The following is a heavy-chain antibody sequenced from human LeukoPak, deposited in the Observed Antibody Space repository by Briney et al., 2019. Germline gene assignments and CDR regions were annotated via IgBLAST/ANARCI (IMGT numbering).Heavy chain of an antibody. CDR2: IYNSGST. V-gene: IGHV4-59*08. D-gene: IGHD1-26*01. CDR3: ARLTTGIVGTTLFDY. J-gene: IGHJ4*02. Sequence: PSETLSLTCTVSGGSISTYYWSWIRQPREKGLEWIGFIYNSGSTNYNPSLQSRVTISAETSKNQFSLKLTFVTAADTAVYYCARLTTGIVGTTLFDYWGQGTLVTVSS. CDR1: GGSISTYY.